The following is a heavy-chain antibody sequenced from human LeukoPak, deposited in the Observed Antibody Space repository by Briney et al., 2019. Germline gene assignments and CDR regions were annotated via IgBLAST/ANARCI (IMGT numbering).Heavy chain of an antibody. CDR1: GGSISSGDYY. CDR3: AREAIVVVPAAIERWFDP. V-gene: IGHV4-30-4*01. J-gene: IGHJ5*02. D-gene: IGHD2-2*02. CDR2: IYYSGST. Sequence: PSETLSLTCTVSGGSISSGDYYWSWIRQPPGTGLEWIVYIYYSGSTYYNPSLKSRVTISVDTSKNQFSLKLSSVTAADTAVYYCAREAIVVVPAAIERWFDPWGQGTLVTVSS.